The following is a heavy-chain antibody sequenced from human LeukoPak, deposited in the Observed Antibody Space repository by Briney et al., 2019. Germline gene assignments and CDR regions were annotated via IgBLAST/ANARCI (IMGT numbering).Heavy chain of an antibody. CDR2: ISPRGDIT. CDR3: TRGAERFNP. J-gene: IGHJ5*02. V-gene: IGHV3-23*01. Sequence: GGSLRLSCAASGFTASSNHMIWVRQAAGAGLEWVSTISPRGDITYYADSVKGRFTISRDNSKNTQYLQMNSLRVEDTAVYHCTRGAERFNPWGQGTLVTVSS. CDR1: GFTASSNH.